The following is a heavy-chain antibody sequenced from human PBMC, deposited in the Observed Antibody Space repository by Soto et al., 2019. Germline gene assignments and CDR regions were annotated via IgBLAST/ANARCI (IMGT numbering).Heavy chain of an antibody. D-gene: IGHD2-15*01. Sequence: QVQLVQSGAEVKKPGASVKVSCKASGYTFTSYYMHWVRQAPGQGLEWMGIINPSGGSTSYAQEFQGRVTMTRDTSTSTVYMELSSLSSEDTAVYYCARARVVVVAAMNWFDPWGQGTLVTVSS. CDR1: GYTFTSYY. J-gene: IGHJ5*02. CDR3: ARARVVVVAAMNWFDP. V-gene: IGHV1-46*01. CDR2: INPSGGST.